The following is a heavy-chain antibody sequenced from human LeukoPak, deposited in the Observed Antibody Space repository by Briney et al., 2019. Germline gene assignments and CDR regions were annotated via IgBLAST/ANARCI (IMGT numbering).Heavy chain of an antibody. J-gene: IGHJ3*02. D-gene: IGHD6-13*01. CDR1: GFTFSGSG. CDR2: IRYDGSNK. V-gene: IGHV3-30*02. CDR3: AKESTIAAAGTKAFDI. Sequence: GGSLRLSCAASGFTFSGSGMHWVRQAPGKGLEWVAFIRYDGSNKYYADSVKGRFTISRDNSKNTLYLQMNSLRAEDTAVYYCAKESTIAAAGTKAFDIWGQGTMVTVSS.